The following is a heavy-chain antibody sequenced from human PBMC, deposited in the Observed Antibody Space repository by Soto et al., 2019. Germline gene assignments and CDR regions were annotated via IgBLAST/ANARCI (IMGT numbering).Heavy chain of an antibody. J-gene: IGHJ6*02. D-gene: IGHD2-15*01. Sequence: GGSLRLSCAASGFTFSSYGMHWVRQAPGKGLEWVAVIWYDGSNKYYADSVKGRFTISRDNSKNTLYLQMNSLGAEDTAVYYCARVGRSSYMYGMDVWGQGTTVTVSS. V-gene: IGHV3-33*01. CDR2: IWYDGSNK. CDR1: GFTFSSYG. CDR3: ARVGRSSYMYGMDV.